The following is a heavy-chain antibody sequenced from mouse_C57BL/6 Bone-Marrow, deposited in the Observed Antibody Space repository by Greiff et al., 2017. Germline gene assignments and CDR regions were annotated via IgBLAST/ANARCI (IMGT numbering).Heavy chain of an antibody. J-gene: IGHJ2*01. Sequence: VQLKESGPGLVKPSQSLSLTCSVTGYSITSGYYWNWIRQFPGNKLEWMGYISYDGSNNYNPSLKNRISITRDTSKNQFFLKFNSVTTEDTATYYCAREGYDGPHGDYFDDWGQGTTLTVSS. V-gene: IGHV3-6*01. CDR2: ISYDGSN. CDR1: GYSITSGYY. D-gene: IGHD2-3*01. CDR3: AREGYDGPHGDYFDD.